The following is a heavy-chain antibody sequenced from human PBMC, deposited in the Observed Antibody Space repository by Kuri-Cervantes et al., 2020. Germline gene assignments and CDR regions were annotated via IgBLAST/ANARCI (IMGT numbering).Heavy chain of an antibody. V-gene: IGHV3-33*01. J-gene: IGHJ4*02. CDR3: ARDLRGYKQQIEY. Sequence: GGSLRLSCAASGFTFSSYGMHWVRQAPGKGLEWVAVIWYDGSNKYYADSVKGRFTISRDNSKNTLYLQMNSLRAEDTAVYYCARDLRGYKQQIEYWGQGTLVTVSS. CDR1: GFTFSSYG. D-gene: IGHD5-24*01. CDR2: IWYDGSNK.